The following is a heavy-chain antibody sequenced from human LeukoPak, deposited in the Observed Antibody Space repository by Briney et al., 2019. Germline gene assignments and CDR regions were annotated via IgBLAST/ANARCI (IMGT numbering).Heavy chain of an antibody. D-gene: IGHD3-10*01. J-gene: IGHJ3*01. V-gene: IGHV1-69*04. CDR3: ASALGSEP. Sequence: GASVKVSCKASGGTFSSYAISWVRQAPGQGPEWMGRIIPILGIANYAEKFQGRVTITADKSTSTAYMELSSLRSEDTAVYYCASALGSEPWGQGTMVTVSS. CDR1: GGTFSSYA. CDR2: IIPILGIA.